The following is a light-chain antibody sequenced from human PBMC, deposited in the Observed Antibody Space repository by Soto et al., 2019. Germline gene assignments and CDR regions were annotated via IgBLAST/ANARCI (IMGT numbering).Light chain of an antibody. J-gene: IGLJ2*01. CDR1: SNDVVGYNY. CDR3: SSYTSSSIVV. Sequence: QSALTQPASVSGSPGQSMTISCTGTSNDVVGYNYVSWFQQHPGKAPKVLIYDVSNRPSGVSDRFSGSKSGNTASLTISGLQAEDEADYYCSSYTSSSIVVFGGGTKLTVL. CDR2: DVS. V-gene: IGLV2-14*01.